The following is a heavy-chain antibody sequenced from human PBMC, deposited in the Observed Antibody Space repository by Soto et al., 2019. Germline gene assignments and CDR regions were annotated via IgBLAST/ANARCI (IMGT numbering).Heavy chain of an antibody. CDR1: GFSFDNNG. Sequence: EVQLLESGGGLAEPGGSLRLSCAACGFSFDNNGISWVRQAPGKGLEWVSTISNDGSRTYYADSVKGRFTISRDNSKNTVSVQMNSLRAEDTAVYYCARDRGYCSGATCYWCFDLWGRGSLVTVSS. V-gene: IGHV3-23*01. D-gene: IGHD2-15*01. CDR3: ARDRGYCSGATCYWCFDL. CDR2: ISNDGSRT. J-gene: IGHJ2*01.